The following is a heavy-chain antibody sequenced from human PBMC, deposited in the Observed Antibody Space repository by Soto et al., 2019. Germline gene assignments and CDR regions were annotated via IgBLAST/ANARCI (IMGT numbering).Heavy chain of an antibody. J-gene: IGHJ4*02. D-gene: IGHD3-10*01. CDR2: ISEDGSRA. CDR3: TRGPRPSSVGTGAF. V-gene: IGHV3-74*01. CDR1: GFTFSMYW. Sequence: EVQLVESGGDLVQPGGSLRLSCTASGFTFSMYWMLWVRQVPGKGPEWVSRISEDGSRADYADSVKGRFTISRDNAKNTLYLEMHVLRADDTAVYYCTRGPRPSSVGTGAFWGQGTPVTVSS.